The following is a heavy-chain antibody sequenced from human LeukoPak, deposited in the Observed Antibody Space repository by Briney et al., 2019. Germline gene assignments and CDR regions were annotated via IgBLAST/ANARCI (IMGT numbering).Heavy chain of an antibody. CDR2: INPNSGGT. D-gene: IGHD4-17*01. CDR1: GYTFTGYY. J-gene: IGHJ3*02. V-gene: IGHV1-2*02. Sequence: ASVKVSCKASGYTFTGYYIHWVRQAPGQGLEWMGWINPNSGGTNYAQNFQGRVTMTRDTSISTAFVELSRLRSDDAAVYYCARARDGDYAYEAFDIWGQGTMVTVSS. CDR3: ARARDGDYAYEAFDI.